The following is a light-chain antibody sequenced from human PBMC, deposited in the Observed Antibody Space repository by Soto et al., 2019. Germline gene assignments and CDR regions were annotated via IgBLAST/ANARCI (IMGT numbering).Light chain of an antibody. CDR3: SSYAGSNTYV. J-gene: IGLJ7*02. CDR1: SSDVGAYNY. Sequence: QSALTQPPSASGSPGQSVTISCTGTSSDVGAYNYVSWYQQHPGKAPKLMIYEVTNRPSGVPDRFSGSKSGNTASLTVSGLQAENEADYSGSSYAGSNTYVFGTGTQLTSL. V-gene: IGLV2-8*01. CDR2: EVT.